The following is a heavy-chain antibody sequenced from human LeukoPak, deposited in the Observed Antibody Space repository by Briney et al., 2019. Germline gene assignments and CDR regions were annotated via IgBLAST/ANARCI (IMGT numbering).Heavy chain of an antibody. J-gene: IGHJ4*02. V-gene: IGHV4-59*08. CDR3: ARRDHEGLFDY. CDR1: GGSISSYY. Sequence: SETLSLTCTVSGGSISSYYWSWIRQPPGKGLEWIGYIYYSGSTNYNPSLKGRVTISVDTSKNQFSLKLSSVTAADTAVYYCARRDHEGLFDYWGQGTLVTVSS. CDR2: IYYSGST. D-gene: IGHD1-14*01.